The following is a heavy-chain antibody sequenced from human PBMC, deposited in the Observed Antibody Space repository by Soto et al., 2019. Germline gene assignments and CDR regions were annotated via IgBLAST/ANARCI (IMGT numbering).Heavy chain of an antibody. CDR2: IGTIGDT. Sequence: EVQLVESGGGLVQPGGSLRLSCAASGFTFSSYDMHWVRLTTGKGLEWVSAIGTIGDTFYLDSVKGRFTISRENAKNSLFLQLNSLRAGDTAVYYCARDGPYGSGARPAWYFGLWGRGTLVPVSS. J-gene: IGHJ2*01. CDR1: GFTFSSYD. CDR3: ARDGPYGSGARPAWYFGL. D-gene: IGHD3-10*01. V-gene: IGHV3-13*04.